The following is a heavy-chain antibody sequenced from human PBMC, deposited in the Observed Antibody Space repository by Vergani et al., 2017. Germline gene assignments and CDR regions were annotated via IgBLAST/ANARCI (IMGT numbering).Heavy chain of an antibody. CDR1: GYSIGSGFY. CDR2: IHNRGKT. CDR3: ARSQGDYWYFEL. Sequence: QVRLEESGPGLVKPSETLSLPCSVSGYSIGSGFYWAWIRQSPGEGLQWLTSIHNRGKTYHNPSLKSRVSVSLDTSKNRFSLNLTSVTATDTAVYYCARSQGDYWYFELWGPGSLVTVSS. D-gene: IGHD2-21*01. J-gene: IGHJ2*01. V-gene: IGHV4-38-2*01.